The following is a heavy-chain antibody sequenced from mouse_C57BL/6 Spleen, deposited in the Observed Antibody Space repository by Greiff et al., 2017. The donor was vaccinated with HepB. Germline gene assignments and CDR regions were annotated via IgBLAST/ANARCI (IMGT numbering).Heavy chain of an antibody. CDR2: INPSSGYT. J-gene: IGHJ1*03. CDR3: ARRDFDGSSSWYFDV. V-gene: IGHV1-4*01. CDR1: GYTFTSYT. D-gene: IGHD1-1*01. Sequence: QVQLKESGAELARPGASVKMSCKASGYTFTSYTMHWVKQRPGQGLEWIGYINPSSGYTKYNQKFKDKATLTADKSSSTAYMQLSSLTSEDSAVYYCARRDFDGSSSWYFDVWGTGTTVTVSS.